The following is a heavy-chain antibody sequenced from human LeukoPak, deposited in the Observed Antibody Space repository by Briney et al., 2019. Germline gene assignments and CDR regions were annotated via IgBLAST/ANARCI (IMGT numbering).Heavy chain of an antibody. CDR1: GFTFRNFG. Sequence: PGRSLRLSCAAPGFTFRNFGMHWVRQAPGKGLEWVAVIWYDGSEKYYADSVKGRFIISRDNSKSMLYLQTNSLRAEDTAVYYCVRDRNALQFLDFWGQGTVVTVSS. J-gene: IGHJ4*02. V-gene: IGHV3-33*01. D-gene: IGHD3-3*01. CDR2: IWYDGSEK. CDR3: VRDRNALQFLDF.